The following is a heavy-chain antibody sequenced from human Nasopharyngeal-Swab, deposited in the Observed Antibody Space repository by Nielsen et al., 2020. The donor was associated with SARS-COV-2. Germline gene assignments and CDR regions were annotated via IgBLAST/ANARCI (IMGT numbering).Heavy chain of an antibody. Sequence: GRSLRPSCAPSGFTSSSYSMNWVRQAPGKGLEWVSYISSSSSYTNYADSVKGRFTISRDNAKDSLYLQMNRLRAEDTAVYFCARDRGGYSYGSGERWFDPWGQGTLVTVSS. CDR3: ARDRGGYSYGSGERWFDP. D-gene: IGHD5-18*01. CDR2: ISSSSSYT. V-gene: IGHV3-21*05. CDR1: GFTSSSYS. J-gene: IGHJ5*02.